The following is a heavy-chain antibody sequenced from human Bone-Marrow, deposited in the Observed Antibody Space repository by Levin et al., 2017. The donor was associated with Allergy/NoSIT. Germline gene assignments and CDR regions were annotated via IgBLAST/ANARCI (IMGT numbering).Heavy chain of an antibody. Sequence: GGSLRLSCAASGFTFSNYWMHWVRQAPGKGLVWVSHINSDGSNTNYADPVKGRFTISRDNAKNTLYLQMNSLRDEDTAVYYCARGGCSSTSCLDNWGQGTLVTVSP. CDR1: GFTFSNYW. CDR2: INSDGSNT. CDR3: ARGGCSSTSCLDN. D-gene: IGHD2-2*01. V-gene: IGHV3-74*01. J-gene: IGHJ4*02.